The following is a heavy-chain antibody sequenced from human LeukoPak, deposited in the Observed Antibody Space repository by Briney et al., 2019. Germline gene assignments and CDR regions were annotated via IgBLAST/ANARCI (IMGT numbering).Heavy chain of an antibody. CDR1: GFTFSSYA. CDR3: ARGTDSLWFGELSCCAFDI. J-gene: IGHJ3*02. D-gene: IGHD3-10*01. Sequence: GGSLRLSCAASGFTFSSYAMSWVRQAPGKGLEWVSAISGSGGSTYYADSVKGRFTISRDNSKNTLYLQMNSLRAEDTAVYYCARGTDSLWFGELSCCAFDIWGQGTMVTVSS. V-gene: IGHV3-23*01. CDR2: ISGSGGST.